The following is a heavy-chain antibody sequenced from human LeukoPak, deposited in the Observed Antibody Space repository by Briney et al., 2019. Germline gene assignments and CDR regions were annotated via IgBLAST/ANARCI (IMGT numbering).Heavy chain of an antibody. D-gene: IGHD2-2*01. CDR2: MNPNSGNT. Sequence: ASVKVSCKASGYTFISYDINWVRQATGQGLEWMVWMNPNSGNTGYAQKFQGRVTMTRNTSISTAYMELSSLRSEDTAVYYCARGGSRYCSSTSCSGDAFDIWGQGTMVTVSS. CDR3: ARGGSRYCSSTSCSGDAFDI. V-gene: IGHV1-8*01. J-gene: IGHJ3*02. CDR1: GYTFISYD.